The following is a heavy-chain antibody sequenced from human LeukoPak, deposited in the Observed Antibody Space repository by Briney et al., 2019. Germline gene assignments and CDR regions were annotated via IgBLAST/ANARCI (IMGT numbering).Heavy chain of an antibody. CDR3: ARVIDQFYDSSGYYPY. CDR1: GYTFTSYA. D-gene: IGHD3-22*01. CDR2: ISPYNGNT. V-gene: IGHV1-18*01. J-gene: IGHJ4*02. Sequence: ASVKVSCKASGYTFTSYAISWVRQAPGQGLEWMGWISPYNGNTNYAQNLQGRVTMTTDTSTSTAYMELRSLRSDDTAVYYCARVIDQFYDSSGYYPYWGQGTLVTVSS.